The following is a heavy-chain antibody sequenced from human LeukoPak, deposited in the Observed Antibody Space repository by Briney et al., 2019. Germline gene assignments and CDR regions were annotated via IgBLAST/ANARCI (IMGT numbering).Heavy chain of an antibody. CDR1: GFTFSSYA. Sequence: GGSLRLSCAASGFTFSSYALSWVRQAPGKGLEWVSAITDSSSNTYYADSVKGRFTISRDNSKNTLHLRMNNLRAEDTAVYYCAKFGYGDYPYQGFDIWGQGTRVTVSS. D-gene: IGHD4-17*01. CDR2: ITDSSSNT. J-gene: IGHJ3*02. CDR3: AKFGYGDYPYQGFDI. V-gene: IGHV3-23*01.